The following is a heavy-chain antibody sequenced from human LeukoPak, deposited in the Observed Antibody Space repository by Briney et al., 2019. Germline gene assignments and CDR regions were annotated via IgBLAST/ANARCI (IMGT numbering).Heavy chain of an antibody. D-gene: IGHD6-19*01. CDR3: ARGGWGTYDPGNLDF. V-gene: IGHV3-53*01. Sequence: GGSLRLSCAASGFNVSRNYMNWVRQAPGKGLEWDSVIYSGGSTYYADSVKGRFTISRDISKNTLYLQINSLRAEDTALYYYARGGWGTYDPGNLDFWGQGTLVTVSS. CDR2: IYSGGST. J-gene: IGHJ4*02. CDR1: GFNVSRNY.